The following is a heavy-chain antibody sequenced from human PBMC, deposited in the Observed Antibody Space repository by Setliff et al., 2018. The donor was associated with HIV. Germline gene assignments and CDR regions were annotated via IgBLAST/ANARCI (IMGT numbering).Heavy chain of an antibody. V-gene: IGHV1-18*04. CDR3: ARTFIGAERYFDH. CDR1: GYTFTSYY. Sequence: ASVKVSCKASGYTFTSYYMHWVRQAPGQGLEWMGWISAYNGNTNYAQKLQGRVTMTTDTSTSTAYMELRSLRSDDTAVYYCARTFIGAERYFDHWGQGTLVTVSS. D-gene: IGHD3-16*02. CDR2: ISAYNGNT. J-gene: IGHJ4*02.